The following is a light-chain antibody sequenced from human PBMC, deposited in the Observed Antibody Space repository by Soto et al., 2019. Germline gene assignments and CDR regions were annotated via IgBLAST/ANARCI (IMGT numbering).Light chain of an antibody. CDR2: RAS. J-gene: IGKJ2*01. Sequence: DIQMTQSPSTLSASVGDRVTLTCRASQRIRSWLAWYQQKPGKAPKLLIYRASSLQSGLPSRVSGSGSGTEFASTIPSLQHADVAMYYCQQYEGYPYTFGQGTRPEIQ. CDR1: QRIRSW. CDR3: QQYEGYPYT. V-gene: IGKV1-5*03.